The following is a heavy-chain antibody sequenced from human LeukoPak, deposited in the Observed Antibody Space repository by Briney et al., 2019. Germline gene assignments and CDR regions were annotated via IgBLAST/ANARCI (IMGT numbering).Heavy chain of an antibody. CDR1: GDSVSSNTAA. D-gene: IGHD3-22*01. CDR2: TYFRSKWYY. CDR3: ARVKDYYDGSVYYFLDY. V-gene: IGHV6-1*01. Sequence: SQTLSLTCAISGDSVSSNTAAWSWIWQSPSRGLEWLGRTYFRSKWYYDYAVSVKSRITINPDTSKNQFSLQLNSVTSEDTAVYFCARVKDYYDGSVYYFLDYWGQGTLVTVSS. J-gene: IGHJ4*02.